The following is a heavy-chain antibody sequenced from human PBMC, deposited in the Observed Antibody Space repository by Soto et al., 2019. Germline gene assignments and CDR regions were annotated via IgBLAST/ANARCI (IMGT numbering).Heavy chain of an antibody. CDR3: ERDKGGGCDY. CDR1: GFTFSSYG. V-gene: IGHV3-33*01. D-gene: IGHD3-16*01. CDR2: IWYDGSNK. Sequence: QVQLVESGGGVVQPGRSLRLSCAASGFTFSSYGMHWVRQAPGKGLEWVAVIWYDGSNKYYADSVKGRFTISRDNSKNTLYMQMNSLRAEDTAVYYCERDKGGGCDYWGQGTLVTVSS. J-gene: IGHJ4*02.